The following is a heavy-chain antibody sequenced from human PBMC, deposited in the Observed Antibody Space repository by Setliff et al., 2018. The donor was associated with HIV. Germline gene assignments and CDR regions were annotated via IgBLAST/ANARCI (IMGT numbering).Heavy chain of an antibody. D-gene: IGHD3-9*01. CDR3: AREHDTLTGYSFDY. Sequence: ASVKVSCKASGYTISTYLIAWVRQAPGQGLEWMGWISPFNGNTNYAQKVQGRVTMTTDTSTSTAYMELSSLRSEDTAVYYCAREHDTLTGYSFDYWGQGTLVTSPQ. CDR1: GYTISTYL. V-gene: IGHV1-18*01. CDR2: ISPFNGNT. J-gene: IGHJ4*02.